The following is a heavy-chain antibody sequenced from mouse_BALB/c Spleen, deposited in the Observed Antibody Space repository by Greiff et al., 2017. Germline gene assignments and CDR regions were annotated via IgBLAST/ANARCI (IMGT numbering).Heavy chain of an antibody. D-gene: IGHD1-1*01. CDR1: GYNFTSYW. CDR3: ARAGVVDDY. V-gene: IGHV1-55*01. J-gene: IGHJ2*01. CDR2: IYPGSGST. Sequence: QVQLQQPGAELVKPGTSVKLSCKASGYNFTSYWINWVKLRPGQGLEWIGDIYPGSGSTNYNEKFKSKATLTVDTSSCTAYMQLSSLASEDSALYYCARAGVVDDYWGQGTTLTVSS.